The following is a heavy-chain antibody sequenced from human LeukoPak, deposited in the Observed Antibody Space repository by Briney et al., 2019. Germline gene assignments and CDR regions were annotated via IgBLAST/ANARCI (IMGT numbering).Heavy chain of an antibody. CDR2: IYYSGST. CDR1: GGSISSYY. V-gene: IGHV4-59*08. D-gene: IGHD7-27*01. Sequence: SETLSLTCTVSGGSISSYYWSWIRQPPGKGLEWIGYIYYSGSTNYNPSLKSRVTISVDTSKNQFSLKLSSVTAADTAVYYCARHNWGSTGFDYWGQGTLVTVSS. J-gene: IGHJ4*02. CDR3: ARHNWGSTGFDY.